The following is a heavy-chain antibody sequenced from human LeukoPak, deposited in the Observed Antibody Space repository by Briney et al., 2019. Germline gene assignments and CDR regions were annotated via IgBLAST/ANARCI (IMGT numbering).Heavy chain of an antibody. CDR2: IWFDGSNK. J-gene: IGHJ4*02. CDR3: ARDRDYDSSGFDY. CDR1: GFTFRTYG. D-gene: IGHD3-22*01. V-gene: IGHV3-33*01. Sequence: PGGSLRLSCAASGFTFRTYGIHWVRQAPGEGLEWVAVIWFDGSNKYYADSVKGRFTISRDNSKNTLYLQMNSLRVEDTAVYYCARDRDYDSSGFDYWGQGTLVTVSS.